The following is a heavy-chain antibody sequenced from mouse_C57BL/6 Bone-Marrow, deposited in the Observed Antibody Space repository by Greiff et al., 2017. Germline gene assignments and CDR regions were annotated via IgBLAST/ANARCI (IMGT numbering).Heavy chain of an antibody. CDR1: GFTFSSYA. Sequence: EVKVVESGGGLVKPGGSLKLSCAASGFTFSSYAMSWVRQTPEKRLEWVATISDGGSYTYYPDNVKGRFTISRDNAKNNLYLQMSHLKSEDTAMYYCAGDEGFSTGVAHDYARDYWGQGTSVTVSS. CDR2: ISDGGSYT. D-gene: IGHD1-1*01. CDR3: AGDEGFSTGVAHDYARDY. J-gene: IGHJ4*01. V-gene: IGHV5-4*03.